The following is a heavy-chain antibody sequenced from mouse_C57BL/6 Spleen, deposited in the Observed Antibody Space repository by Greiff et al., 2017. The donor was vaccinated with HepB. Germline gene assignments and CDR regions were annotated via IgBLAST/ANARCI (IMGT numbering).Heavy chain of an antibody. CDR2: IDPSDSET. V-gene: IGHV1-52*01. CDR3: ARSYYGLFAY. J-gene: IGHJ3*01. Sequence: QVQLQQPGAELVRPGSSVKLSCKASGYTFTSYWMHWVKQRPIQGLEWIGNIDPSDSETHYNQKFKDKATLTVDKSSSTAYMQLSSLTYEDSAVYYCARSYYGLFAYWGQGTLVTVSA. D-gene: IGHD2-10*01. CDR1: GYTFTSYW.